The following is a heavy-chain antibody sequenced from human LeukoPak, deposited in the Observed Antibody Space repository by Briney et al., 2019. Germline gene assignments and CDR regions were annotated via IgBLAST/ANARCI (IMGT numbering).Heavy chain of an antibody. CDR2: IYYDGSNK. D-gene: IGHD6-19*01. J-gene: IGHJ4*02. CDR1: GFTFSSYG. V-gene: IGHV3-33*06. CDR3: AKDLHSSGGSLTD. Sequence: PGGSLRLSCAASGFTFSSYGMHWVRQAPGKGLEWVAVIYYDGSNKYYADSVKGRFTISRDSSKNMYLQMNSLRAGDTAVYYCAKDLHSSGGSLTDWGQGTLVAVSS.